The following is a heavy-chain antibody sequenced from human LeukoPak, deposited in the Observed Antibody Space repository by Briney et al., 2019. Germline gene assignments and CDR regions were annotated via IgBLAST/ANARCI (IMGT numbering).Heavy chain of an antibody. CDR3: ARGRMAGTYVFDY. CDR1: GDTFSSYA. Sequence: SVKVSCKASGDTFSSYAISWVRQAPGQGLEWMGGIIPIFGTANYAQKFQGRVTITADESTSTAYMELGSLRSEDTAVYYCARGRMAGTYVFDYWGQGTLVTVSS. J-gene: IGHJ4*02. V-gene: IGHV1-69*13. D-gene: IGHD6-19*01. CDR2: IIPIFGTA.